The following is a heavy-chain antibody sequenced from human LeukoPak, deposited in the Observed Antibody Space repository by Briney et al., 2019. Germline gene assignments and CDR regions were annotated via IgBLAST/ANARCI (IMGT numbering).Heavy chain of an antibody. Sequence: ASVEVSCKASGYTFTSYGISWVRQAPGQGLEWMGWISAYNGNTNYAQKLQGRVTMTTDTSTSTAYMELRSLRSDDTAVYYCARAYCSGGSCYSDFIRPNWFDPWGQGTLVTVSS. J-gene: IGHJ5*02. CDR3: ARAYCSGGSCYSDFIRPNWFDP. D-gene: IGHD2-15*01. V-gene: IGHV1-18*01. CDR2: ISAYNGNT. CDR1: GYTFTSYG.